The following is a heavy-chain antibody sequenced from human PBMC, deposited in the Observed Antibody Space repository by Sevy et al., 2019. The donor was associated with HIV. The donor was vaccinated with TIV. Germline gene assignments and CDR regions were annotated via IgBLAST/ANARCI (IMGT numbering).Heavy chain of an antibody. CDR3: AGTPRCGGDCYANSRLGHGANWFDP. Sequence: SETLSLTCAVYGGSFSGYYWSWIRQPPGKGLEWIGEINHSGSTNYNPSLKSRVTISVDTSKNQFSLKLSSVTAADTAVYYCAGTPRCGGDCYANSRLGHGANWFDPWGQGTLVTVSS. CDR1: GGSFSGYY. V-gene: IGHV4-34*01. J-gene: IGHJ5*02. CDR2: INHSGST. D-gene: IGHD2-21*01.